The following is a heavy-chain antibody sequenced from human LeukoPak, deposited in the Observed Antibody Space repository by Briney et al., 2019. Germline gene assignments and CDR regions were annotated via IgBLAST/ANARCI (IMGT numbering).Heavy chain of an antibody. V-gene: IGHV1-2*04. CDR1: GYTFTGYY. J-gene: IGHJ6*02. CDR3: ATNKYKYDISEETYYYYDIDV. D-gene: IGHD3-22*01. Sequence: GASVKVSCKASGYTFTGYYINWVRQAPGQGLEWLGWINPHSGGTNCAQKFQGWVIMTRDTSSSTAYLELSRLRSDDTAVYYCATNKYKYDISEETYYYYDIDVWGQGTAVTVSS. CDR2: INPHSGGT.